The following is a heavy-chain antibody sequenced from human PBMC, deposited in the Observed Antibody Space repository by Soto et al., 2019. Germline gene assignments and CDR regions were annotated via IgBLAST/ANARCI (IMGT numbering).Heavy chain of an antibody. CDR3: ARVPDSSSWYYGMDV. V-gene: IGHV1-69*01. J-gene: IGHJ6*02. CDR1: GGTFSSYA. Sequence: QVQLVQSGAEVKKPGSSVKVSCKASGGTFSSYAISWVRQAPGQGLEWMGGIIPIFGTANYAQKFQGRVEITADESTSTAYMERSSLRSEDTAVYYCARVPDSSSWYYGMDVWGQGTTVTVSS. D-gene: IGHD6-13*01. CDR2: IIPIFGTA.